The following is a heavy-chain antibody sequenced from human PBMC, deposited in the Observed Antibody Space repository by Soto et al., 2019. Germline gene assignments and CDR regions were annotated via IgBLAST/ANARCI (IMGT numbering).Heavy chain of an antibody. CDR1: GDSINNYY. CDR3: AKYRHTEEEGVTLDY. CDR2: IYYTGST. V-gene: IGHV4-59*13. D-gene: IGHD3-10*01. J-gene: IGHJ4*02. Sequence: PSETLSLTCTVSGDSINNYYWSGIRQLPGKRLEWIGYIYYTGSTTYNPSLESRVTMSVDTAKNQFSLKLSSVNAADTAVYYCAKYRHTEEEGVTLDYWGRGTLVTVS.